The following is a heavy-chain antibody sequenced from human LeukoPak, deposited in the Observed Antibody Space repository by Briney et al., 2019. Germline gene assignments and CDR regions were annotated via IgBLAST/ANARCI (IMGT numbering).Heavy chain of an antibody. Sequence: SVKVSCKASGGTFSSYAISWVRQAPGQGLEWMGGIIPIFGTANYAQKFQGRVTITADESTSTAYMELSSLRSEDTAVYYCARVDCSSTSCYDYYYYGMDVWGKGTTVSVSS. CDR1: GGTFSSYA. J-gene: IGHJ6*04. D-gene: IGHD2-2*01. CDR2: IIPIFGTA. V-gene: IGHV1-69*01. CDR3: ARVDCSSTSCYDYYYYGMDV.